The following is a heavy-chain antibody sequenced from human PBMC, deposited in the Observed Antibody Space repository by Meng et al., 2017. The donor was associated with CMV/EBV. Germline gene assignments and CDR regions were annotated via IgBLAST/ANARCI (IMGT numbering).Heavy chain of an antibody. J-gene: IGHJ2*01. CDR2: ISYDGSNK. Sequence: FTFSSHGMHGVRQAPGKGLEWVAVISYDGSNKYYADSVKGRFTISRDNSKNTLYLQMNSLRAEDTAVYYCAKDLIRGYSYGSFWYFDLWGRGTLVTVSS. D-gene: IGHD5-18*01. CDR3: AKDLIRGYSYGSFWYFDL. CDR1: FTFSSHG. V-gene: IGHV3-30*18.